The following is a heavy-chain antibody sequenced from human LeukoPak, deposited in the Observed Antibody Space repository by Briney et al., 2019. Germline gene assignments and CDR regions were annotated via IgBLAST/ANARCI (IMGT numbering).Heavy chain of an antibody. D-gene: IGHD3-9*01. CDR3: ARGLRYFDWLLYPYYGMDV. CDR2: FDPEDGET. CDR1: GYTLTELS. J-gene: IGHJ6*02. V-gene: IGHV1-24*01. Sequence: ASVKVSCKVSGYTLTELSMHWVRQAPGKGLEWMGGFDPEDGETIYAQKLQGRVTMTTDTSTSTAYMELRSLRSEDTAVYYCARGLRYFDWLLYPYYGMDVWGQGTTVTVSS.